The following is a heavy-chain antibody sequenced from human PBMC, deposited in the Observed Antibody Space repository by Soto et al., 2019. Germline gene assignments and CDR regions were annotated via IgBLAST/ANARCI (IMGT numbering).Heavy chain of an antibody. Sequence: ETLSLTCGVYGGSFRNYYWIWVRQPPGKGLEWIGEVNHSGEATYNPSLQSRITISLDTSNNQFSLKMTSVTAADTVMYCCTRAERFPRSWFDPWGQGTQVTVSS. V-gene: IGHV4-34*01. J-gene: IGHJ5*02. CDR1: GGSFRNYY. CDR2: VNHSGEA. CDR3: TRAERFPRSWFDP. D-gene: IGHD3-10*01.